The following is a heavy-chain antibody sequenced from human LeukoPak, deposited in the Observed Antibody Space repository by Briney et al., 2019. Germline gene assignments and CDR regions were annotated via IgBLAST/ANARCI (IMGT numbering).Heavy chain of an antibody. Sequence: GGSLRLSGAASGFTFTSYGIHWVRQAPGKGLEWVAVISYDGSNKSYADSVRGRFTISRDNSENTLFLQMNSLRADDTAVYYCAGGYSSGWYPHYFDYWGQGTLVTVSS. CDR3: AGGYSSGWYPHYFDY. J-gene: IGHJ4*02. CDR1: GFTFTSYG. CDR2: ISYDGSNK. V-gene: IGHV3-30*03. D-gene: IGHD6-19*01.